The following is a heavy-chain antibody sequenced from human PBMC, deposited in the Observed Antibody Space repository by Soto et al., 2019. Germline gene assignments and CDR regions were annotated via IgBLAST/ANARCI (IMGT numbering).Heavy chain of an antibody. CDR1: GFTFSDSW. CDR2: INSDGSRT. D-gene: IGHD3-3*01. V-gene: IGHV3-74*01. J-gene: IGHJ4*02. CDR3: GKSRWSGSSLIDY. Sequence: EVHLVESGGGLVQPGGSLRLSCVVSGFTFSDSWMYWVRQVPGEGLVWVSFINSDGSRTNYADSVKGRFTISRDNAKNTLYLKMNSLRAEDTAMYYCGKSRWSGSSLIDYWGQGTLVTVSS.